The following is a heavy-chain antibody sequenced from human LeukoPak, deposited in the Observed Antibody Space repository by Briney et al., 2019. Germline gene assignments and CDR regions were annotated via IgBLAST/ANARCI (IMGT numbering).Heavy chain of an antibody. V-gene: IGHV4-39*07. CDR3: AESMATSDY. Sequence: ASETLSLTCSVSGGSIISSNYYWSWIRQPPGKGLEWIGEINHSGSTNYNPSLKSRVTISVDTSKNQFSLKLSSVTAADTAVYYCAESMATSDYWGQGTLVTVSS. J-gene: IGHJ4*02. CDR2: INHSGST. CDR1: GGSIISSNYY. D-gene: IGHD5-24*01.